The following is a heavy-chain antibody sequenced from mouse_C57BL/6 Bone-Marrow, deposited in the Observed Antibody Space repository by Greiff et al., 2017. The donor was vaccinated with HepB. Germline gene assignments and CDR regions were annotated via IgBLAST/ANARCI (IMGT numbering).Heavy chain of an antibody. CDR3: ARGGWLLLNYAMDY. CDR1: GYTFTSYW. J-gene: IGHJ4*01. CDR2: IDPSDSYT. D-gene: IGHD2-3*01. Sequence: QVQLKQPGAELVMPGASVKLSCKASGYTFTSYWMHWVKQRPGQGLEWIGEIDPSDSYTNYNQKFKGKSTLTVDKSSSTAYMQLSSLTSEDSAVYYWARGGWLLLNYAMDYWGQGTSVTVSS. V-gene: IGHV1-69*01.